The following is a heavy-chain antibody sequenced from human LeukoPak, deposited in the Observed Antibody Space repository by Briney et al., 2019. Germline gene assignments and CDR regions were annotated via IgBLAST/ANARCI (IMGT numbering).Heavy chain of an antibody. V-gene: IGHV3-23*01. CDR3: AKGFYDNSASGVFDI. D-gene: IGHD3-22*01. CDR1: GFVFSTNV. CDR2: ISASGRST. Sequence: HPGGSLRLSCAASGFVFSTNVMSWVRQAPGKGLEWVSGISASGRSTYYADSVKGRFTISRDNSKNTLYLQMNSLRAEDTAVYYCAKGFYDNSASGVFDIWGRGTMVTVSS. J-gene: IGHJ3*02.